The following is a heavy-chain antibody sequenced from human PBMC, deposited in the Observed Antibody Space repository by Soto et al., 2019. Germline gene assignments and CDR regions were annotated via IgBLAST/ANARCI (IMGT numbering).Heavy chain of an antibody. V-gene: IGHV3-23*01. CDR3: ASSLYSYVSGLDY. D-gene: IGHD5-18*01. J-gene: IGHJ4*02. CDR1: GFTFSSYA. Sequence: GGSLRLPCAASGFTFSSYAMSWVRQAPGKGLEWVSAISGSGGSTYYADSVKGRFTISRDNSKNTLYLQMNSLRAEDTAVYYCASSLYSYVSGLDYWGQGTLVTVSS. CDR2: ISGSGGST.